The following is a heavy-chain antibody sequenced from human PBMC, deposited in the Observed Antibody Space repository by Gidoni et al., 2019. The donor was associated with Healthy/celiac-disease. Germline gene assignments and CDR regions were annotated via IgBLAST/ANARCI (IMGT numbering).Heavy chain of an antibody. J-gene: IGHJ4*02. Sequence: QLQLQESGPGLVKPSETLSLTCTVSGCSISSSSYYWGWIRQPPGKGLDWIGSIYYSGSTDYNPSLKSRVTISVDTSKNQFSLKLSSVTAADTAVYYCASSYGSGWGSSGTLDYWGQGTLVTVSS. CDR1: GCSISSSSYY. D-gene: IGHD3-10*01. CDR3: ASSYGSGWGSSGTLDY. CDR2: IYYSGST. V-gene: IGHV4-39*01.